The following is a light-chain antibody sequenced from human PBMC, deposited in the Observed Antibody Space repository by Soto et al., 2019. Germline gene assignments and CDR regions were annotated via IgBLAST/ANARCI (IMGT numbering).Light chain of an antibody. CDR2: SAS. Sequence: DIQMTQLPSSMSASVGDRVTITCRASQGISRWLAWYHQKPGKAPNLLIYSASTLHSGVPSRFSGSGSGTDFTLTISSLQPEDFETYYCQQANSFPLTFGPGTKVDMK. V-gene: IGKV1-12*01. J-gene: IGKJ3*01. CDR1: QGISRW. CDR3: QQANSFPLT.